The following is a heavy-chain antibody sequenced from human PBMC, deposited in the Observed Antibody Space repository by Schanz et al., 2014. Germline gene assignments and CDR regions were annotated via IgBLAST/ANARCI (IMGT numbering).Heavy chain of an antibody. D-gene: IGHD2-15*01. CDR1: GFTLSNSD. Sequence: VQLLQFGGGVVQPGGSLRLSCAASGFTLSNSDMHWVRQGTGKGLEWVSSISSSGSYIHYADSVKGRFTISRDNSKNTLYLQMNTLRAEDTAVYYCARDRGYCSGGSCLTFDYWGQGTLVTVSS. CDR3: ARDRGYCSGGSCLTFDY. V-gene: IGHV3-21*01. J-gene: IGHJ4*02. CDR2: ISSSGSYI.